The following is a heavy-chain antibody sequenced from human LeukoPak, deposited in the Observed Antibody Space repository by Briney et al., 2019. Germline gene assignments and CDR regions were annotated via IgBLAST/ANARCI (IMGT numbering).Heavy chain of an antibody. D-gene: IGHD1-1*01. J-gene: IGHJ4*02. Sequence: SETLPLTCSVVSGFSISSSSYYWGWIRQPPGKGLEWIGSFYYSWSTYYNPPLKSRVTISADTSKNQFSLKLSSVTAADTAVYYCARLWRAAIDYGGQGTLVTASS. CDR3: ARLWRAAIDY. V-gene: IGHV4-39*01. CDR2: FYYSWST. CDR1: GFSISSSSYY.